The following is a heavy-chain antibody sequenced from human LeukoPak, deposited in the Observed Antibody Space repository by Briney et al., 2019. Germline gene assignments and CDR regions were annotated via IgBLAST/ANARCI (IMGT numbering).Heavy chain of an antibody. CDR2: IYYSGST. D-gene: IGHD1-26*01. V-gene: IGHV4-59*08. CDR1: DGSITNYY. J-gene: IGHJ4*02. Sequence: SETLSLTCTVSDGSITNYYWSWIRQPPGKGLEWIGYIYYSGSTNYNPSLKGRVTISIDTSKKQVSLKLSSVTAADTAVYYCASLGGTYDYWGQGTLVTVSS. CDR3: ASLGGTYDY.